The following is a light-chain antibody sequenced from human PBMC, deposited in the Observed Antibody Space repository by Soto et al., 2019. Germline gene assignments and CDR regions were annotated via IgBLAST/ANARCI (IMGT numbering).Light chain of an antibody. Sequence: EIVLTQSPATLSLSPGERATLSCGASQTVSSNYLAWYQQKPGLAPRLLIYDASNRATGIPDRFSGGGSGTDVTLTSSRLEPEDCGMYYCQHYDSPPYTFGQGTKLEIK. CDR2: DAS. CDR1: QTVSSNY. CDR3: QHYDSPPYT. V-gene: IGKV3D-20*01. J-gene: IGKJ2*01.